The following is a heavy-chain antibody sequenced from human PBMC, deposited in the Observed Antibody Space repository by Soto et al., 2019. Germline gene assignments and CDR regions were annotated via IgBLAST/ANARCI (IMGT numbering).Heavy chain of an antibody. D-gene: IGHD6-13*01. CDR3: AREGVSSSWYYYYGLDV. V-gene: IGHV4-59*01. J-gene: IGHJ6*02. CDR1: GGSISSYY. CDR2: ISYSGST. Sequence: PSETLSHPCTVSGGSISSYYWRWIRQTPGKGLEWIGYISYSGSTNYNPSLKSRVTISVDTSKNQFSLKLSSVTAADTAVYYCAREGVSSSWYYYYGLDVWGQGTTVTVSS.